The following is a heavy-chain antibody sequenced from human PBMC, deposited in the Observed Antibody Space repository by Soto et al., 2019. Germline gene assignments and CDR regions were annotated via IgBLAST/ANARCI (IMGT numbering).Heavy chain of an antibody. J-gene: IGHJ5*01. Sequence: QVQLVESGGGVVQPGTSLRLSCAASGFTFRNYGMHWVRQAPGKGLEWEALISYDGSKTDYADSVKGRSTVSRDNFKNTVYLQMNSLRPEDTAVYFCAKEGQAHCSGGSCFSGWFDSWGQGTQVTVSS. V-gene: IGHV3-30*18. CDR3: AKEGQAHCSGGSCFSGWFDS. CDR2: ISYDGSKT. D-gene: IGHD2-15*01. CDR1: GFTFRNYG.